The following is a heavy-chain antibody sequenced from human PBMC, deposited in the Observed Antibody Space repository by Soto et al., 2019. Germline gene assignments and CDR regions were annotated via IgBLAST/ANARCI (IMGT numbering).Heavy chain of an antibody. CDR3: ARGGIVGATTDDAFDI. D-gene: IGHD1-26*01. Sequence: HPGGSLRLSCAASGFTFSSYDMHWVRQATGKGLEWVSAIGTAGDTYYSGSVKGRFTISRENAKNSLYLQMNSLRAGDTAVYYCARGGIVGATTDDAFDIWGQGTMVTVSS. J-gene: IGHJ3*02. V-gene: IGHV3-13*01. CDR1: GFTFSSYD. CDR2: IGTAGDT.